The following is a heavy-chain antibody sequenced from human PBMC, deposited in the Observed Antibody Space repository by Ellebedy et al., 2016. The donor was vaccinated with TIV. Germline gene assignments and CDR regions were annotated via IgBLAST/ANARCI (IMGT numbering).Heavy chain of an antibody. J-gene: IGHJ6*02. Sequence: PGGSLRLSCEGSGYRFTSYWIGWVRQMSGKGLEWMGIINPADSDTRHSPSFQGQVSFSADKSINTAYLQWSSLKASDTAIYFCVRVVVADSYYYGMDVWGQGTTISVS. CDR1: GYRFTSYW. D-gene: IGHD2-2*01. CDR3: VRVVVADSYYYGMDV. V-gene: IGHV5-51*01. CDR2: INPADSDT.